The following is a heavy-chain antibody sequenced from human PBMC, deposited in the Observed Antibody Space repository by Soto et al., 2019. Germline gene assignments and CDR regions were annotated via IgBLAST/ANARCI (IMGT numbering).Heavy chain of an antibody. CDR3: AKGGSSRGAFDI. CDR1: GFTFSSYA. D-gene: IGHD6-6*01. J-gene: IGHJ3*02. CDR2: ISGSGGST. V-gene: IGHV3-23*01. Sequence: EVQLLESGGGLVQPGGSLRLSCAASGFTFSSYAMSWVRQAPGKGLEWVSAISGSGGSTYYADSVKGRFTISRDKSKNTLYLQMNSLRAEDTAVYYCAKGGSSRGAFDIWGQGTMVTVSS.